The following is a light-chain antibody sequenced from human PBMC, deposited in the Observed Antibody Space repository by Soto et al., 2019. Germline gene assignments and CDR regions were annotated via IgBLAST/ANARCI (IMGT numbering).Light chain of an antibody. CDR2: KAT. CDR3: QRYNDYQYI. Sequence: DIQMTQSPSTLSASVGDRVTITCRASQSITTWLAWYQQKPGKAPKLLVYKATNLQSGVPSRFSGSGSGTEFSHTISSLQPDDFATYYCQRYNDYQYIFGQGTKLEIK. V-gene: IGKV1-5*03. CDR1: QSITTW. J-gene: IGKJ2*01.